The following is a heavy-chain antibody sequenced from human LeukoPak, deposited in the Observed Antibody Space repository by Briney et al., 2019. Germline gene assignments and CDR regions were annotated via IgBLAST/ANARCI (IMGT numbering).Heavy chain of an antibody. CDR3: AKGIVGIAVAGTDY. Sequence: ESGGSLRLSCAASGFTFSSYAMSWVRQAPGKGLEWVSAISGSGGSTYYADSVKGRFTISRDNSKNTLYLQMNSLRAEDTAVYYCAKGIVGIAVAGTDYWGQGTLVTVSS. CDR2: ISGSGGST. D-gene: IGHD6-19*01. V-gene: IGHV3-23*01. CDR1: GFTFSSYA. J-gene: IGHJ4*02.